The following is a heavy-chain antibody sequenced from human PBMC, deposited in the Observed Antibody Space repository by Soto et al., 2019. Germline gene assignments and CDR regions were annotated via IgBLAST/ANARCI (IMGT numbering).Heavy chain of an antibody. V-gene: IGHV1-46*03. J-gene: IGHJ4*02. CDR2: INPSGGST. Sequence: QVQLVQSGAEVKKPGASVKVSCKASGYTFTSYYMHWVRQAPGQGLEWMGIINPSGGSTSYAQKFPGRVTMTRDTSTSTVYMELSSLRSEDTAVYYCARVPPYSSSWYGGGMSDYWGQGTLVTVSS. CDR1: GYTFTSYY. D-gene: IGHD6-13*01. CDR3: ARVPPYSSSWYGGGMSDY.